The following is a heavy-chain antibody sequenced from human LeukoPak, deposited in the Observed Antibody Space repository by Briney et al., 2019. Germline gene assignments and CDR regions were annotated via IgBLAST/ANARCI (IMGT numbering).Heavy chain of an antibody. CDR2: ITSSSTYI. V-gene: IGHV3-21*01. Sequence: GGPLRLSCAPSGFTFRIYTMNWVRQAPEMGLEWVSSITSSSTYIYYADSLKGRFTISRDNAKNSLYLQMNRLRAEDTALYYCARNADPSGKYPDYWGQGTLVTVSS. J-gene: IGHJ4*02. D-gene: IGHD1-26*01. CDR1: GFTFRIYT. CDR3: ARNADPSGKYPDY.